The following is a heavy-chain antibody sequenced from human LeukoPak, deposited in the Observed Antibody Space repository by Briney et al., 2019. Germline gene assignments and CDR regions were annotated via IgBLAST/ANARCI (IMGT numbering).Heavy chain of an antibody. V-gene: IGHV3-23*01. CDR3: ATPGRCSSTSCYHPFDY. CDR1: GFTFSSYA. D-gene: IGHD2-2*01. Sequence: GGSLRLSCAASGFTFSSYAMTWVRQAPGKGLEWVSVISGSGGSTFYADSVKGRFTISRDNAKNSLYLQMNSLRAEDTAVYYCATPGRCSSTSCYHPFDYWGQGTLVTVSS. J-gene: IGHJ4*02. CDR2: ISGSGGST.